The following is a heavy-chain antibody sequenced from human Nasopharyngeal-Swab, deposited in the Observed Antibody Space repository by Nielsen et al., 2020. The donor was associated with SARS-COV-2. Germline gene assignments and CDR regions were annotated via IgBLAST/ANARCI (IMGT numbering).Heavy chain of an antibody. V-gene: IGHV4-59*01. D-gene: IGHD6-13*01. CDR2: IYYSGST. J-gene: IGHJ6*02. Sequence: SETLSLTCTVSGGSISSYYWSWIQQPPGKGLEWIGYIYYSGSTNYNPSLKSRVTISVDTSKNQFSLKLSSVTAADTAVYYCARDRPAAADSNYYYGMDVWGQGTTVTVSS. CDR3: ARDRPAAADSNYYYGMDV. CDR1: GGSISSYY.